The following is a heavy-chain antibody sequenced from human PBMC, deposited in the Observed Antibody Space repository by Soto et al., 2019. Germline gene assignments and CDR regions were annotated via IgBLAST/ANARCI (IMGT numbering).Heavy chain of an antibody. CDR3: AGASRLSGGHRASEF. Sequence: QVQLVQSGAEVKKPGASVKVSCKASGYTFTDHYLLWVRQAPGQGLEWMGWMHPNNGATNFAQKFQGRVTMTSDTSISTAYLEIPRLKPDDTAVYFCAGASRLSGGHRASEFWGQGTLVTVSS. CDR1: GYTFTDHY. D-gene: IGHD3-16*01. J-gene: IGHJ1*01. CDR2: MHPNNGAT. V-gene: IGHV1-2*02.